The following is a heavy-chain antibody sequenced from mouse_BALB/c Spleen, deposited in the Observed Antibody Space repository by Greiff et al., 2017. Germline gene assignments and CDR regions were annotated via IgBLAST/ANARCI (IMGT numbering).Heavy chain of an antibody. J-gene: IGHJ2*01. D-gene: IGHD4-1*01. CDR1: GYTFTSYT. V-gene: IGHV1-4*02. Sequence: QVQLQQSAAELARPGASVKMSCKASGYTFTSYTMHWVKQRPGQGLEWIGYINPSSGYTEYNQKFKDKTTLTADKSSSTAYMQLSSLTSEDSAVYYCARWVLGHGFDYWGQGTTLTVSS. CDR3: ARWVLGHGFDY. CDR2: INPSSGYT.